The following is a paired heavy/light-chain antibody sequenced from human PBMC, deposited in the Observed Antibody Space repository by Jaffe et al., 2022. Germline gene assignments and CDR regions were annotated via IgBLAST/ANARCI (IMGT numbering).Light chain of an antibody. V-gene: IGKV2-28*01. J-gene: IGKJ1*01. Sequence: DIVMTQSPLSLPVTPGEPASISCRSSHSLLHSSGYNYLDWYLQKPGQSPQLLIYLGSNRASGVPDRFSGSGSGTDFTLKISRVEAEDVGVYYCMQALQTPPWTFGQGTKVEIK. CDR1: HSLLHSSGYNY. CDR3: MQALQTPPWT. CDR2: LGS.
Heavy chain of an antibody. Sequence: VQLVESGGGVVQPGGSLRLSCAASGFTFRSYGMHWVRQAPGKGLEWVSFIGYDGTNKYYADSVKGRFTISRDNSKNSLYLQMNSLRAEDTAIFYCAKDMGWIRGVMTSYYFDYWGQGTLVTVSS. CDR3: AKDMGWIRGVMTSYYFDY. D-gene: IGHD3-10*01. V-gene: IGHV3-30*02. CDR1: GFTFRSYG. J-gene: IGHJ4*02. CDR2: IGYDGTNK.